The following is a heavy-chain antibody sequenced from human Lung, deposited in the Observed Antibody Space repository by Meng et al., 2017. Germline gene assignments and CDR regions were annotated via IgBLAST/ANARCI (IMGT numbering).Heavy chain of an antibody. D-gene: IGHD3-22*01. CDR1: GFSLRTSGVG. Sequence: QLTLKESGPTLVKPTQTLSLTCTFSGFSLRTSGVGVGWIRQPPGKALEWLALIYWDDDKRYSPSQKSRLTTTKDTSKNQVVLTMTNMDPVDTVTYYCAHIVLYDSYDYWGQGTLVTVSS. CDR2: IYWDDDK. J-gene: IGHJ4*02. CDR3: AHIVLYDSYDY. V-gene: IGHV2-5*02.